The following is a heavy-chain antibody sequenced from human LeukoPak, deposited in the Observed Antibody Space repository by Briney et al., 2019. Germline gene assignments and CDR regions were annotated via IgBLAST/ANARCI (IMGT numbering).Heavy chain of an antibody. D-gene: IGHD1-26*01. CDR3: ARAEGSSDNFDY. CDR1: GDSVSSNSAA. V-gene: IGHV6-1*01. Sequence: SQTLSLTCAISGDSVSSNSAAWNWIRQSPSRGLEWLGRTYYRSKWYNDYAVSVKSRITTNPDTSKNLFSLQLNSVTPEDTAVYYCARAEGSSDNFDYWGQGTLVTVSS. J-gene: IGHJ4*02. CDR2: TYYRSKWYN.